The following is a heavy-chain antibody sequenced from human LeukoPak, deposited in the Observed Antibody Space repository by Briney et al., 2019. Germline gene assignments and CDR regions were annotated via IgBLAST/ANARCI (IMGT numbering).Heavy chain of an antibody. CDR3: ARDHVVVVPAAKNDAFDI. D-gene: IGHD2-2*01. Sequence: SETLSLTCTVSGGSISSYYWSWIRQPPGKGLEWIGYIYYSGSTYYNPSLKSRVTISVDTSKNQFSLKLSSVTAADTAVYYCARDHVVVVPAAKNDAFDIWGQGTMVTVSS. V-gene: IGHV4-59*12. CDR1: GGSISSYY. CDR2: IYYSGST. J-gene: IGHJ3*02.